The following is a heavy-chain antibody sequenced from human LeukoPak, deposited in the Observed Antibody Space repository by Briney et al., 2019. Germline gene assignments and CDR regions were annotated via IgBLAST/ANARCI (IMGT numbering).Heavy chain of an antibody. CDR3: AKVLGTLAAAGTSAYYYYYYMDV. CDR2: IYSDNT. J-gene: IGHJ6*03. CDR1: GFTVSSNS. V-gene: IGHV3-66*03. D-gene: IGHD6-13*01. Sequence: GGSLRLSCTVSGFTVSSNSMSWVRQAPGKGLEWVSFIYSDNTHYSDSVKGRFTISRDNSKNTLYLQMNSLRAEDTAVYYCAKVLGTLAAAGTSAYYYYYYMDVWGKGTTVTISS.